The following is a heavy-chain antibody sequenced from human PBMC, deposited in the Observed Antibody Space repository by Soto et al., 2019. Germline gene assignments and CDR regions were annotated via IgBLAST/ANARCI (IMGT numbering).Heavy chain of an antibody. D-gene: IGHD3-10*01. CDR1: GGTFSSYP. CDR3: ARDASKSQNYHGMDV. J-gene: IGHJ6*02. CDR2: ITPMFGTA. Sequence: QVQLVQSGAEVKKPGSSVKVSCKAYGGTFSSYPIRWLRQAPRQGLEWMGGITPMFGTANYVQKFQGRVMITADESTTTVYMELSSLRSEDTAMYYCARDASKSQNYHGMDVWGQGTTVTVTS. V-gene: IGHV1-69*12.